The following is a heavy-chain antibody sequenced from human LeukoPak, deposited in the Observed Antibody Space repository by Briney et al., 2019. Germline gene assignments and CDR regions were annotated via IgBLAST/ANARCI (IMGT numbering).Heavy chain of an antibody. CDR1: GFTLSTNA. CDR2: ISGSGAST. J-gene: IGHJ4*02. Sequence: PGGSLRLSCLTSGFTLSTNAMSWVRQAPGKGLEWISGISGSGASTYYADSVKGRFTISRDDSRNTLYLQMNSLRGDDTAVYYCAKAVYSGYDLINWGQGTLVTVSS. D-gene: IGHD5-12*01. V-gene: IGHV3-23*01. CDR3: AKAVYSGYDLIN.